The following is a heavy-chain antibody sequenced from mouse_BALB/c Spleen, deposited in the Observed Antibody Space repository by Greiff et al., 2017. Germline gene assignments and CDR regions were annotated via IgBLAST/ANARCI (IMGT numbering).Heavy chain of an antibody. CDR3: APTTVVATGAMDY. J-gene: IGHJ4*01. CDR2: IWRGGST. Sequence: VKLMESGPSLVQPSQSLSITCTVSGFSLTSYGVHWVRQSPGKGLEWLGVIWRGGSTDYNAAFMSRLSITKDNSKSQVFFKMNSLQADDTAIYYCAPTTVVATGAMDYWGQGTSVTVSS. CDR1: GFSLTSYG. V-gene: IGHV2-5-1*01. D-gene: IGHD1-1*01.